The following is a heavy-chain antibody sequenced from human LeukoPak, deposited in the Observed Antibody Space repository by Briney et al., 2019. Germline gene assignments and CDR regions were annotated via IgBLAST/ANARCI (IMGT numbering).Heavy chain of an antibody. D-gene: IGHD7-27*01. CDR1: GFTFNTYG. CDR2: ISSSGTT. Sequence: AGGSLRLSCAVSGFTFNTYGMNWVRQAPGKGLEWVSYISSSGTTYYADSVKGRFTISRDNSKNTLYLQMNSLRAEDTAVYYCAKGGDPYYFDYWGQGTLVTVSS. CDR3: AKGGDPYYFDY. V-gene: IGHV3-23*01. J-gene: IGHJ4*02.